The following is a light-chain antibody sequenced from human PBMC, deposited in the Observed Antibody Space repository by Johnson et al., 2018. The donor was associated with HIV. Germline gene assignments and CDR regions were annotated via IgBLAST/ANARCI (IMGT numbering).Light chain of an antibody. V-gene: IGLV1-51*01. Sequence: QPVLTQPPSVSAAPGQKVTISCSGSSSNIGNNYVSWYQQLPGTAPKLLIYDNNKRPSGTPDRFSGSKSGTSATLDITGLQTGDEADYYCATWDTSLSAGGVFGTGTKVTVL. CDR1: SSNIGNNY. J-gene: IGLJ1*01. CDR3: ATWDTSLSAGGV. CDR2: DNN.